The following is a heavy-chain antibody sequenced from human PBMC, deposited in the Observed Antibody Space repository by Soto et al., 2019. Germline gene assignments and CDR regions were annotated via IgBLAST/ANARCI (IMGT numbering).Heavy chain of an antibody. CDR1: GFTFSSFG. Sequence: PGGSLRLSCAASGFTFSSFGMHWVRQAPGKGLEWVSLIWYDGSKKSYGDSVKGRFTISRDNSRNTVYLQMNSLRADDTAVYYCARDASYYSLWSGYYPSRYGMDVWGQGTTVTVSS. D-gene: IGHD3-3*01. V-gene: IGHV3-33*01. CDR3: ARDASYYSLWSGYYPSRYGMDV. CDR2: IWYDGSKK. J-gene: IGHJ6*02.